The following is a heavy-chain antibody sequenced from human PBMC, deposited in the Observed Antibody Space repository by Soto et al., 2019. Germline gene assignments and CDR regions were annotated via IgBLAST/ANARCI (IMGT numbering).Heavy chain of an antibody. J-gene: IGHJ4*02. D-gene: IGHD2-2*01. CDR3: ANGIVVVPAAILSNFDY. CDR2: IIPIFGTA. CDR1: GGTFSSYA. V-gene: IGHV1-69*01. Sequence: QVQLVQSGAEVKKPASSVKVSCKASGGTFSSYAISWVRQAPGQGLEWMGGIIPIFGTANYAQKFQGRVTITADESTSTAYMELSSLRSEDTAVYYCANGIVVVPAAILSNFDYWGQGTLVTVSS.